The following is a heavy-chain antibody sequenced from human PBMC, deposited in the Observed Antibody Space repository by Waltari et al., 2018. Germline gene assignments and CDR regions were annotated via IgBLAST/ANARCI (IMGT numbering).Heavy chain of an antibody. CDR2: INTDGSST. Sequence: EVQLVQSGAEVKKPGATVKISCKASGFTFSSYWMHWVRQAPGKGLVWVSRINTDGSSTSYADSVKGRFTISRDNAKNTLYLQMNSLRAEDTAVYYCASQTRITIFGVVTWGQGTLVTVSS. V-gene: IGHV3-74*01. J-gene: IGHJ5*02. CDR3: ASQTRITIFGVVT. D-gene: IGHD3-3*01. CDR1: GFTFSSYW.